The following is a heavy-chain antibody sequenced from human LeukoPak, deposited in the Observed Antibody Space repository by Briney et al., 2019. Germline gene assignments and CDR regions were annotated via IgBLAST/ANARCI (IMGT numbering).Heavy chain of an antibody. Sequence: ASVKVSCKASGYTFTSYDINWVRQATGQGLEWMGWMNPNSGNTGYAQKFQGRVTITRNTSISTAYMELSSLRSEDTAVYYCARGSRDYCSSTSCYMAEGDWFDPWGQGTLVTVSS. CDR2: MNPNSGNT. CDR1: GYTFTSYD. V-gene: IGHV1-8*01. D-gene: IGHD2-2*02. J-gene: IGHJ5*02. CDR3: ARGSRDYCSSTSCYMAEGDWFDP.